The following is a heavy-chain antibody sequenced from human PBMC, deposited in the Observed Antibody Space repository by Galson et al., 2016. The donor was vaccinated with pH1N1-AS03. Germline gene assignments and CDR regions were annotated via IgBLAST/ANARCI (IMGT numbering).Heavy chain of an antibody. D-gene: IGHD2-2*01. CDR2: IYPGDSDT. V-gene: IGHV5-51*03. CDR1: GDSFNTYW. CDR3: ARRGHCTGISCYDLDS. Sequence: QSGAEVKKPGESLKISYKGSGDSFNTYWIGWVRQMPGKGLEWMGIIYPGDSDTRYSPSFQGHVTISADASISTAYLQWSSLKASDTAIYYCARRGHCTGISCYDLDSWGQGTMVTVSS. J-gene: IGHJ4*02.